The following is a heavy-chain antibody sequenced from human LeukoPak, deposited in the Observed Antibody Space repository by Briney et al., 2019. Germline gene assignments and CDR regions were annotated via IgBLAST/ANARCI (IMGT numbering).Heavy chain of an antibody. V-gene: IGHV4-39*01. D-gene: IGHD2-2*01. Sequence: SETLSLTCTVSGGSISSSSYYWGWIRQPPGMGLEWIGSIYYSGSTYYNPSLKSRVTISVDTSKNQFSLKLSSVTAADTAVYYCAGGVVPAAISPYFDYWGQGTLVTVSS. J-gene: IGHJ4*02. CDR1: GGSISSSSYY. CDR2: IYYSGST. CDR3: AGGVVPAAISPYFDY.